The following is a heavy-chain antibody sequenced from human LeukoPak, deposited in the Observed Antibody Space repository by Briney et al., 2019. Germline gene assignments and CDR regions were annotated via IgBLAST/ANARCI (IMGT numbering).Heavy chain of an antibody. CDR3: ARAGYDFLTLAPDPANDY. J-gene: IGHJ4*02. CDR2: INPSGGST. V-gene: IGHV1-46*01. CDR1: GYTFTTYY. Sequence: ASVKVTCKASGYTFTTYYMHWVRQAPGQGLEWMGIINPSGGSTTYAQNFQGRVTMTRDTSTSAVYMEVSSLRSEDTAVYYCARAGYDFLTLAPDPANDYWGQGTLVTVSS. D-gene: IGHD3-9*01.